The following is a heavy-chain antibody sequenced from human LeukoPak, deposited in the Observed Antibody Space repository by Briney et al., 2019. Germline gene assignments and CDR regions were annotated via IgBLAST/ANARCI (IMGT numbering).Heavy chain of an antibody. CDR3: ARGGSDCSGGNCPYSWFDP. V-gene: IGHV1-18*01. CDR2: ISAYNGNT. CDR1: GYTFTNYG. J-gene: IGHJ5*02. Sequence: ASVKVSCKASGYTFTNYGITWVRQAPGQGLEWMGWISAYNGNTNYAQKLQGRVTMTTDTSTSTAYMELKGLTSDDTAVYYCARGGSDCSGGNCPYSWFDPWGQGTLVTVSS. D-gene: IGHD2-15*01.